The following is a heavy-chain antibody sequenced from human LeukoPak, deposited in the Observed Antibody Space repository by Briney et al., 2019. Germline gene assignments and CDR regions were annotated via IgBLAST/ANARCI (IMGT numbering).Heavy chain of an antibody. V-gene: IGHV4-59*01. CDR1: GASISSYY. CDR3: ARIYCNSPRCFDY. Sequence: SETLSLTCVVSGASISSYYWSWIRQPPGKGLEWIGYIHYSGSTNYNPSLTSRVTISVDTSKSQFSLNMSSVTAADTAVYYCARIYCNSPRCFDYWGQGTLVTVSS. D-gene: IGHD2/OR15-2a*01. J-gene: IGHJ4*02. CDR2: IHYSGST.